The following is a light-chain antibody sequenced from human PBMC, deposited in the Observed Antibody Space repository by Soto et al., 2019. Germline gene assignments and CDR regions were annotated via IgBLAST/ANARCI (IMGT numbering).Light chain of an antibody. J-gene: IGLJ2*01. CDR3: NSYTRSRTVI. V-gene: IGLV2-14*01. CDR1: SSDVGAHDF. Sequence: QSALTQPDSVSGSPGQSITISCSGTSSDVGAHDFVSWYQHHPDKAPTVIIFEVPKRPSGVSNRFSGSKTGNTASLTISGLQAEDEADYYCNSYTRSRTVIFGGGTELTVL. CDR2: EVP.